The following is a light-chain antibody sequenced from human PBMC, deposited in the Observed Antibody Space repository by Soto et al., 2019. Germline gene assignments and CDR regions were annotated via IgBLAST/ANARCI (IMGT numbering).Light chain of an antibody. CDR3: LQHHTYQYT. J-gene: IGKJ2*01. CDR1: QGIGNN. CDR2: AAS. V-gene: IGKV1-17*01. Sequence: DIQMTQSPSSLSASVGDRVTITCRASQGIGNNLGWFQQKVGRAPKRLIYAASSLEGGVPLRFSGSGSGTEFPLTISGLQPEDFATYHCLQHHTYQYTFGQGTKLEIK.